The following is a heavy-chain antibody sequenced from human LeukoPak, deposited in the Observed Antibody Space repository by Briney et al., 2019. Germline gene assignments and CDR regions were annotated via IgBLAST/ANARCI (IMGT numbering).Heavy chain of an antibody. CDR3: ARLTDF. Sequence: SETLSLTSTVSGGSLIISNYYWGWIRQSPGKGLECIEKISYSGSTYYNPSLRSRVHMSVDTSKNQFSLTLSSVTAADTAVYYCARLTDFWGQGILVTVSS. CDR1: GGSLIISNYY. CDR2: ISYSGST. V-gene: IGHV4-39*01. J-gene: IGHJ4*02.